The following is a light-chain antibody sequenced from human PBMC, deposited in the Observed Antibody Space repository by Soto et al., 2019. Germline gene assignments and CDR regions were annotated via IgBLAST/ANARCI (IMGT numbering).Light chain of an antibody. Sequence: DIQVTQSPSSLPASVGDRVTITCRASERISTYLNWYQQKSGKAPKLLIYAASTLQSGVPSRFSGSGSGTDFTHTINGLQPEDFATYYCQQSYSILSWTLGQGTKVDIK. V-gene: IGKV1-39*01. CDR2: AAS. J-gene: IGKJ1*01. CDR1: ERISTY. CDR3: QQSYSILSWT.